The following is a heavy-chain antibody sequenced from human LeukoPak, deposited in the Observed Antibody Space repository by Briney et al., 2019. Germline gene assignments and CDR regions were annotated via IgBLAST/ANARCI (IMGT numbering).Heavy chain of an antibody. CDR3: ARGGRRDFWGGYPPYYHYYGMDV. J-gene: IGHJ6*02. V-gene: IGHV1-8*01. CDR2: MNPYSGNT. Sequence: ASVKVSCKASGYTFTRYVINWVRQAAGQGVEGMGWMNPYSGNTGYAQKCQATVTMTKNTSTSTAYMELSSLRSEDKAVYYCARGGRRDFWGGYPPYYHYYGMDVWGRGTTVTVSS. D-gene: IGHD3-3*01. CDR1: GYTFTRYV.